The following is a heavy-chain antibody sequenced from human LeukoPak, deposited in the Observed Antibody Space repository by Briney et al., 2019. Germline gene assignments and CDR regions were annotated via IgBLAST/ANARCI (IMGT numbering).Heavy chain of an antibody. D-gene: IGHD6-19*01. V-gene: IGHV1-2*02. Sequence: ASVKVSCKASGYTFTGYYMHWVRQAPGQVLEWMGWINPNSGGTNYAQKFQGRVAMTRDTSISTAYMDLSRLRSDDTAVYCCARDHPYSSGWYGRVEALDLWGQGTTVTVSS. CDR3: ARDHPYSSGWYGRVEALDL. CDR2: INPNSGGT. J-gene: IGHJ3*01. CDR1: GYTFTGYY.